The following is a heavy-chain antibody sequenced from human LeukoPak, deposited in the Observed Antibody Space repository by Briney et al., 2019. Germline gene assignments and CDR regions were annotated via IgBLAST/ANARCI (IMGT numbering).Heavy chain of an antibody. CDR2: ISGSGGST. J-gene: IGHJ4*02. Sequence: GGSPRLSCAASGFTFSSYAMSWVRQAPGKGLEWVSAISGSGGSTYYADSVKGRFTISRDNSKNTLYLQMNSLRAEDTAVYYCANAADFWSGYYLCWGQGTLVTVSS. V-gene: IGHV3-23*01. CDR1: GFTFSSYA. D-gene: IGHD3-3*01. CDR3: ANAADFWSGYYLC.